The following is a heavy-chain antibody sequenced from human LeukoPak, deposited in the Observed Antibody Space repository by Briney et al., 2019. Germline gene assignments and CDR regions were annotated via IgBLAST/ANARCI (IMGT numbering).Heavy chain of an antibody. CDR2: IYYSGST. Sequence: SETLSLTCTVSGGSISSYYWSWVGQPPGKGLEWIGYIYYSGSTNYNPSLTSRVTISVDTSKNHFSLKLSSVTAADTAVYYCARVVTIFGVVINYENWFDPWGQGTLVTVSS. CDR1: GGSISSYY. V-gene: IGHV4-59*01. J-gene: IGHJ5*02. CDR3: ARVVTIFGVVINYENWFDP. D-gene: IGHD3-3*01.